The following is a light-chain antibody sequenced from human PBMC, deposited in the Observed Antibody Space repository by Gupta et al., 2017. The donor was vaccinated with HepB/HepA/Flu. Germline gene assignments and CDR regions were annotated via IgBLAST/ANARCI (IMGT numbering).Light chain of an antibody. V-gene: IGLV3-1*01. CDR2: QDS. CDR3: QAWDRSTVV. Sequence: SYELPHPPSVSVAPGQTASITCSGDKLGDNYACWYHQKPGQTPVLVIYQDSKRPSGVPERFSGSTSGNTGTLTISGTQAMDEADYYCQAWDRSTVVFGGGTKLTVL. CDR1: KLGDNY. J-gene: IGLJ2*01.